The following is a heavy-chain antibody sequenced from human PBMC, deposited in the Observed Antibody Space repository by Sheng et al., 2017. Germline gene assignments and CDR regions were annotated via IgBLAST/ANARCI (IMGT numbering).Heavy chain of an antibody. J-gene: IGHJ4*02. CDR2: IYNSGST. Sequence: QVQLQESGPGLVKPSETLSLTCTVSGYSISSGYYWGWIRQPPGKGLEWIAIIYNSGSTNYNPSLKSRVTISQDTSKNQFSLKLSSVTAADTAMYYCARSTTGTTMFDYWGQGTLVTVSS. D-gene: IGHD1-1*01. CDR1: GYSISSGYY. CDR3: ARSTTGTTMFDY. V-gene: IGHV4-38-2*02.